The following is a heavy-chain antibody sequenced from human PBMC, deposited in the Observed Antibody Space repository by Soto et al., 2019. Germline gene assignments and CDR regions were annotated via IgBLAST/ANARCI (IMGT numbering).Heavy chain of an antibody. CDR1: GYTFTDYY. Sequence: GASVKVSCKASGYTFTDYYMQWVRQAPGQGHEKMGWMNRNSGDTGYALKFLGIVTMTRNTSIITAYMELSSLRSEDTAVYYCARELGWFDPWGQGTLVTVSS. D-gene: IGHD7-27*01. CDR3: ARELGWFDP. V-gene: IGHV1-8*02. CDR2: MNRNSGDT. J-gene: IGHJ5*02.